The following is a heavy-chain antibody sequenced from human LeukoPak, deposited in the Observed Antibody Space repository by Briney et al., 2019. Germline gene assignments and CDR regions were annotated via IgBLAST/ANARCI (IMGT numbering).Heavy chain of an antibody. J-gene: IGHJ4*02. CDR2: IYYSGST. Sequence: PSETLSLTCTVSGGSISSYYWSWLRQPPGKGLEWIGYIYYSGSTNYNPSLKSRVTISVDTSKNQFSLKLSSVTAADTAVYYCARVDSGTYYIDYWGQGTLVTVSS. D-gene: IGHD1-26*01. V-gene: IGHV4-59*01. CDR1: GGSISSYY. CDR3: ARVDSGTYYIDY.